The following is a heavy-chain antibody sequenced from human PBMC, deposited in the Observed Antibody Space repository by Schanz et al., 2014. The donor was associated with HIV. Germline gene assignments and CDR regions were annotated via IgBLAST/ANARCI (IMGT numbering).Heavy chain of an antibody. Sequence: QEQLQEWGPGVVKPSETLSLTCAVYGGSLSGYYWSWIRQSPGKGLEWIGEVNHSGSTNYNPSLKSRVTISIAPSKNQFSLKRSSVTAADTAVYYCARGIRRDCSSPSCNTGWFDPWGQGTLVTVSS. CDR3: ARGIRRDCSSPSCNTGWFDP. CDR1: GGSLSGYY. V-gene: IGHV4-34*01. CDR2: VNHSGST. J-gene: IGHJ5*02. D-gene: IGHD2-2*02.